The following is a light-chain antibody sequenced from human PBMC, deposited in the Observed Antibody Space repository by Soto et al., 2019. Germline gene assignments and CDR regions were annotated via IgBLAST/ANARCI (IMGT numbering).Light chain of an antibody. Sequence: QSVLTQPASVSGSPGQSITISCTGTSSDVGSYNLVSWYQQHPDKAPKLMIYEGSKRPSGVSNRFSGSKSSNTASLTISGLQAEDEADYYCCSYAGSSTLVFGGGTKLTVL. CDR1: SSDVGSYNL. CDR2: EGS. CDR3: CSYAGSSTLV. J-gene: IGLJ3*02. V-gene: IGLV2-23*01.